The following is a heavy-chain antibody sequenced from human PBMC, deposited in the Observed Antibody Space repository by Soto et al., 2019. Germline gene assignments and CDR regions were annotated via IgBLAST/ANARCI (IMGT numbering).Heavy chain of an antibody. Sequence: EVQLLESGGGLVQPGGSLRLSCAASGFTLRSYGMSWVRQAPGKGLEWVSAISGSGGDAYYADSVKGRFTISRDNSKNTLYLQMNSLRAEDTAVYYCAKDPYYDILTGYPNWFDPWGQGTLVTVSS. V-gene: IGHV3-23*01. CDR3: AKDPYYDILTGYPNWFDP. J-gene: IGHJ5*02. D-gene: IGHD3-9*01. CDR2: ISGSGGDA. CDR1: GFTLRSYG.